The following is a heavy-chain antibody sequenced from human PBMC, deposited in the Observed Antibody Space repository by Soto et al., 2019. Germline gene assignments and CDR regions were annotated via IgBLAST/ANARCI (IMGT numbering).Heavy chain of an antibody. J-gene: IGHJ4*02. Sequence: PSETLSLTCAVSGGSISSSNWWSWFLQPPGKGLEWIGEIYHSGSTNYNPSLKSRVTISVDKSKNQFSLKLSSVTAADTAVYYCAREYSSSWYSGSWGQGTLVTVSS. CDR1: GGSISSSNW. CDR3: AREYSSSWYSGS. CDR2: IYHSGST. D-gene: IGHD6-13*01. V-gene: IGHV4-4*02.